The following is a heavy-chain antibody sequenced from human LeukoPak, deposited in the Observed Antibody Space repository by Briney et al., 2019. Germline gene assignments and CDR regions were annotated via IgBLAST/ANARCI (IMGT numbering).Heavy chain of an antibody. J-gene: IGHJ6*03. D-gene: IGHD3-16*02. V-gene: IGHV4-59*08. CDR1: GGSIRNYY. Sequence: SETLSLTCTVSGGSIRNYYWSWIRQPPGKGLEWIGYIYYSGSTNYNPSLKSRVTISVDTSKNQFSLKLSSVTAADTAVYYCARHIGGRYYYYYMDVWGKGTTVTISS. CDR2: IYYSGST. CDR3: ARHIGGRYYYYYMDV.